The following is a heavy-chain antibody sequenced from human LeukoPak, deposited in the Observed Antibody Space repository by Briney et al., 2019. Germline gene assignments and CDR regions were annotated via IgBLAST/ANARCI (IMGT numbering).Heavy chain of an antibody. CDR1: GCTFTSYD. J-gene: IGHJ6*03. Sequence: GASVKVSCKASGCTFTSYDINWVRQATGQGLEWMGWMNPNSGNTGYAQKFQGRVTMTRNTSISTAYMELSSLRSEDTAVYYCARDMYYYDSSGYAAYYMDVWGKGTTVTVSS. CDR3: ARDMYYYDSSGYAAYYMDV. D-gene: IGHD3-22*01. V-gene: IGHV1-8*01. CDR2: MNPNSGNT.